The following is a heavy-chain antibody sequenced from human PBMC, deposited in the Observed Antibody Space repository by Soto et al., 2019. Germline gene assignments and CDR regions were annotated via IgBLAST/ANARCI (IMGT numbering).Heavy chain of an antibody. CDR1: GGSFSGYY. CDR3: ATKASLRAAFDI. Sequence: SETLSLTCAVYGGSFSGYYWSWIRQPPGKGLEWIGEINHSGSTNYKPSLKSRFTISVDTPKNHFSLNLSSVTAADTAVYYCATKASLRAAFDIWGQGTMVTVSS. CDR2: INHSGST. V-gene: IGHV4-34*01. J-gene: IGHJ3*02.